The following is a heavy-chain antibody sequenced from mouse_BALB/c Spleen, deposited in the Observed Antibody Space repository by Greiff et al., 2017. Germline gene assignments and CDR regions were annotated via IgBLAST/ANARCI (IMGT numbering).Heavy chain of an antibody. J-gene: IGHJ3*01. V-gene: IGHV1-69*02. CDR3: TRVYYGYDGGAFAY. CDR1: GYTFTSYW. Sequence: VQLQQPGAELVRPGASVKLSCKASGYTFTSYWINWVKQRPGQGLEWIGNIYPSDSYTNYNQKFKDKATLTVDKSSSTAYMQLSSPTSEDSAVYYCTRVYYGYDGGAFAYWGQGTLVTVSA. D-gene: IGHD2-2*01. CDR2: IYPSDSYT.